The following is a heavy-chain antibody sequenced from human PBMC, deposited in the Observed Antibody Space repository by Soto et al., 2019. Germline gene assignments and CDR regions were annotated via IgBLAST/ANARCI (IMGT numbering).Heavy chain of an antibody. V-gene: IGHV3-30*04. CDR2: VSHDGKTE. Sequence: QVQLVESGGGVVQPGRSLRLSCAASGFTFSSYAMHWVRQAPGKGLEWVAVVSHDGKTEYHAASVKGRFTISRDTSANILSLQMNSLRDEDTAVYYCGREPYISGPYSGGCAVWGQGPMVTGSS. D-gene: IGHD3-22*01. J-gene: IGHJ3*01. CDR3: GREPYISGPYSGGCAV. CDR1: GFTFSSYA.